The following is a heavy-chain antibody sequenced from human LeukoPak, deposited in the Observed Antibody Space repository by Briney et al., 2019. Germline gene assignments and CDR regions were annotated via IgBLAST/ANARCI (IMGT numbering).Heavy chain of an antibody. D-gene: IGHD1-14*01. V-gene: IGHV4-59*01. CDR1: GGSISSYY. J-gene: IGHJ3*02. CDR3: ARYTGTTSGGPFDI. CDR2: IYYSGST. Sequence: SETLPLTCTVSGGSISSYYWSWIRQPPGTGLEWIGYIYYSGSTNYNPSLKIRVTISVDTSKNQFSLKLSSVTAADTAVYYCARYTGTTSGGPFDIWGQGTMVTVSS.